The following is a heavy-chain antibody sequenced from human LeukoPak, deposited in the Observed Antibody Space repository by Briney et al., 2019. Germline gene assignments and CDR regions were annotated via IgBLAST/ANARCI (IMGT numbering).Heavy chain of an antibody. CDR1: GFTFSSYE. D-gene: IGHD4-23*01. CDR2: ISSSGSTI. Sequence: PGGSLRLSCAASGFTFSSYEMNWVRQAPRKGLEWVSYISSSGSTIYYADSVKGRFTISRDNAKNSLYLQMNSLRSEVTAVYYCARDHFDGGMFDYWGQGTLVTVSS. J-gene: IGHJ4*02. V-gene: IGHV3-48*03. CDR3: ARDHFDGGMFDY.